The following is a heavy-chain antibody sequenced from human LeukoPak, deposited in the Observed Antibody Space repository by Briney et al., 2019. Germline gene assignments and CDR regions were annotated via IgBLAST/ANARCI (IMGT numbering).Heavy chain of an antibody. J-gene: IGHJ6*03. CDR2: IYYSGST. Sequence: SETLSLTCTVSGGSISSRSYYWGWIRQPPGKGLEWIGSIYYSGSTYYNPSLKSRVTISVDTSKNQFSLKLSSVTAADTAVYYCAMVRGDMDVWGKGTTVTVSS. CDR3: AMVRGDMDV. V-gene: IGHV4-39*07. CDR1: GGSISSRSYY. D-gene: IGHD3-10*01.